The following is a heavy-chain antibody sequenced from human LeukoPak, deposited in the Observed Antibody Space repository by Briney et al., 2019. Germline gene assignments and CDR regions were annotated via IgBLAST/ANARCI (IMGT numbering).Heavy chain of an antibody. Sequence: PGGSLRLSCAASGFTFDDYGMSWVRQAPGKGLEWVSGINWNDGSTGYADSVKGRFTISRDNAKNSLYLRMNSLRAEDTALYYCARTAAGAHYFDYWGQGTLVTVSS. CDR3: ARTAAGAHYFDY. D-gene: IGHD6-13*01. V-gene: IGHV3-20*04. J-gene: IGHJ4*02. CDR2: INWNDGST. CDR1: GFTFDDYG.